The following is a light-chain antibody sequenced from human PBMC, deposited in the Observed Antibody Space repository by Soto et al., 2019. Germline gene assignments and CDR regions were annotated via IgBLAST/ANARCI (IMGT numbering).Light chain of an antibody. Sequence: EIVMTQSPATLSVSPGERATLSCGASQGVSSTLAWYQQKPGQAPRLLIYGASTRATGIPARFSGSGSGTEFTLTISSLQSEDFAVYYCQQYNNWPPLTFGGGTKVEIK. CDR3: QQYNNWPPLT. J-gene: IGKJ4*01. V-gene: IGKV3D-15*01. CDR1: QGVSST. CDR2: GAS.